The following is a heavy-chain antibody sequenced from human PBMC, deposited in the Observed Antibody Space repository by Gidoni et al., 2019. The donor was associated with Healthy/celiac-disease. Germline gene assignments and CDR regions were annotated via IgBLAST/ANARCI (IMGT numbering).Heavy chain of an antibody. J-gene: IGHJ5*02. V-gene: IGHV5-51*01. CDR3: AGQGSRGGYDSNWFDP. D-gene: IGHD5-12*01. CDR1: DYGFTSNW. CDR2: LYPGDSDT. Sequence: VRRVRSGEGGKRPGEFLKIPGKGLDYGFTSNWFGWGSQLPGKGLEWMGILYPGDSDTRYSPSFQGQVTIPADKSISTAYLQWSSLKASDPAMYYCAGQGSRGGYDSNWFDPWGQGTLVTVSS.